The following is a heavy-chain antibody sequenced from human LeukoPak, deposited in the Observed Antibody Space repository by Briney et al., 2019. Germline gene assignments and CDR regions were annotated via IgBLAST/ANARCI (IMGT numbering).Heavy chain of an antibody. D-gene: IGHD2-21*01. CDR2: INQDGSEK. J-gene: IGHJ6*02. CDR3: ARDLVVVGSYFYYGMDV. Sequence: PGGSLRLSCAASGFSISAYWMTWVRQAPGKGLEWVANINQDGSEKYSVDSVKGRFTISRDNAKNSLYLQMDSLRAEDTAVYYCARDLVVVGSYFYYGMDVWGQGTTVTVSS. CDR1: GFSISAYW. V-gene: IGHV3-7*01.